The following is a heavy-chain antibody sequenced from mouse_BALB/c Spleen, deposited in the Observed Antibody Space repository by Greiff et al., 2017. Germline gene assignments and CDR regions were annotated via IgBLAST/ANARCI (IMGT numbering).Heavy chain of an antibody. J-gene: IGHJ2*01. CDR1: GYAFTNYL. Sequence: VQLQQSGAELVRPGTSVKVSCKASGYAFTNYLIEWVKQRPGQGLEWIGVINPGSGGTNYNEKFKGKATLTADKSSSTAYMQLSSLTSDDSAVYFCARSDGTYFDYWGQGTTLTVSS. D-gene: IGHD2-1*01. CDR3: ARSDGTYFDY. CDR2: INPGSGGT. V-gene: IGHV1-54*01.